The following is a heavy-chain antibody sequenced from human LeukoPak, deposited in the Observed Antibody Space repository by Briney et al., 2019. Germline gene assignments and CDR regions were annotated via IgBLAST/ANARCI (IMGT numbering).Heavy chain of an antibody. CDR1: GFTFSSYA. V-gene: IGHV3-64D*06. Sequence: PGGSLRLSCSASGFTFSSYAMHWVRQAPGKGLEYVSAISSNGGSTYYADSVKGRLTISRDNSKNTLYLQMSSLRAEDTAVYYCVKDRGIVVVVAATAYDYWGQGTLVTVSS. D-gene: IGHD2-15*01. CDR3: VKDRGIVVVVAATAYDY. J-gene: IGHJ4*02. CDR2: ISSNGGST.